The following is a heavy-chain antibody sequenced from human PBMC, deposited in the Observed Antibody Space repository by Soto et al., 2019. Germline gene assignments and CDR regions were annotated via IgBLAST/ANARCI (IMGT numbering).Heavy chain of an antibody. V-gene: IGHV3-53*01. J-gene: IGHJ4*02. Sequence: EVQLVESGGGLIQPGGSLRLSCAASGFTVSSHYMSWVRQAPGKGLEWVSVIFTGGSTDYADSVKGRFTMSRDNSKNTLYLQMNSLRAEDTAVYFCVKEFKGAFDYWGQGALVTVSS. CDR1: GFTVSSHY. CDR2: IFTGGST. D-gene: IGHD3-16*01. CDR3: VKEFKGAFDY.